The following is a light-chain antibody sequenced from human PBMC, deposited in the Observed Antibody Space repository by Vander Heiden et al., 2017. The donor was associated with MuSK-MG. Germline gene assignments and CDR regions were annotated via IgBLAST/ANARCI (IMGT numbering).Light chain of an antibody. CDR1: SSDVGGYNY. Sequence: TGTSSDVGGYNYVSWYPQPPGKAPILMIYDFSNRPSGVSHRFSGSKSGNTASLTISGHQAEDEADYYCRSHTNSSTGVFGGGTKLTVL. J-gene: IGLJ2*01. CDR3: RSHTNSSTGV. CDR2: DFS. V-gene: IGLV2-14*04.